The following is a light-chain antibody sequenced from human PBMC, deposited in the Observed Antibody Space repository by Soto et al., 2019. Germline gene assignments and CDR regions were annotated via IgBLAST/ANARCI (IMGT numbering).Light chain of an antibody. J-gene: IGKJ3*01. CDR2: DAS. CDR3: PQYDDHPPLVT. CDR1: QDISNY. Sequence: DIQMTQSPSSLSASVGDRVTITCQASQDISNYLNWYQQKPGKAPKLLIYDASNLETGVPSRFRVSGSGTHFTFTMSSLQPDHIATYYCPQYDDHPPLVTFGPGTKVDSK. V-gene: IGKV1-33*01.